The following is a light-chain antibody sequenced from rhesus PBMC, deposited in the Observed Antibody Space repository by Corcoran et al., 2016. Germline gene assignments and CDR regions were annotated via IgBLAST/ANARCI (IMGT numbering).Light chain of an antibody. J-gene: IGKJ2*01. CDR3: QHTYVAPYS. CDR2: KAS. V-gene: IGKV1-74*01. CDR1: ENVNNY. Sequence: DIQMTQSPSALSAPVGDRVTITCRASENVNNYLNWYQQKPGKAPKLLIYKASPLQSGVPSRFSGGGSGTDYTFTNSHLRSEDVATYCCQHTYVAPYSFGQGAKVEIK.